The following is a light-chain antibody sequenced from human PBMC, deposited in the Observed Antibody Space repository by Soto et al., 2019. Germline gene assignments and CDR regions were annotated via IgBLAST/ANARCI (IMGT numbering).Light chain of an antibody. CDR3: SSYTGTSTQV. CDR1: SSDVGHYDY. V-gene: IGLV2-14*03. Sequence: QSALTQPASVSGSPGQSITISCTGSSSDVGHYDYVSWFQQHPGRAPTLLIYDVTYRPSGVSNRFSGAKSGSTASLTISGLRTEYEANYYCSSYTGTSTQVFGTGTKLTVL. CDR2: DVT. J-gene: IGLJ1*01.